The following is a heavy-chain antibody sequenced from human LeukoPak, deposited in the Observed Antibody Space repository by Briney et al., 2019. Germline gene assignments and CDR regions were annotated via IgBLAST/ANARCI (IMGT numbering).Heavy chain of an antibody. Sequence: ASVKVSCKASGYTFTGYYMHWVRQAPGQGLEWMGRVNPNSGGTNYAQKFQGRVTMTRETSISTAYMELRRLRSDDTAVYYCAYCSGGSCYVYDAFDIWGQGTMVTVSS. V-gene: IGHV1-2*06. CDR2: VNPNSGGT. J-gene: IGHJ3*02. CDR3: AYCSGGSCYVYDAFDI. CDR1: GYTFTGYY. D-gene: IGHD2-15*01.